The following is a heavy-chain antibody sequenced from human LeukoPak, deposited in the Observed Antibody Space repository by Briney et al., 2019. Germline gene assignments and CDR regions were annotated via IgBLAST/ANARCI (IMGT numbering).Heavy chain of an antibody. CDR3: ARGHIVVGYYYYMDV. J-gene: IGHJ6*03. Sequence: PGGSLRLSCAASGFTFSSYAMHWVRQAPGKGLEWVAVISYDGSNKYYADSVKGRFTISRDNAKNTLYLQMNSLRAEDTAVYYCARGHIVVGYYYYMDVWGKGTTVTVSS. CDR1: GFTFSSYA. CDR2: ISYDGSNK. V-gene: IGHV3-30-3*01. D-gene: IGHD2-15*01.